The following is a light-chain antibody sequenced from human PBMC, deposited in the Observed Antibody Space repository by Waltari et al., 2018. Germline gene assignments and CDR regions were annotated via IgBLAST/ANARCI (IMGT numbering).Light chain of an antibody. CDR1: SSDVGGYNR. V-gene: IGLV2-18*02. Sequence: QSALTQPPSVSGSPGQSVTISCNGTSSDVGGYNRVSWYQQPPGTAPKLMIYEVSNRPSGVPDRFSGSKSGNTASLTISGLQAEDEADYYCNSYKTGSSYVFGTGTKVTVL. CDR2: EVS. J-gene: IGLJ1*01. CDR3: NSYKTGSSYV.